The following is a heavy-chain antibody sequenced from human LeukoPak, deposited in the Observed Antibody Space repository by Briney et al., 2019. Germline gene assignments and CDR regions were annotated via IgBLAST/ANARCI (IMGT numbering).Heavy chain of an antibody. CDR1: GGSFSGFY. CDR2: INHNRNT. Sequence: NPSETLSLTCAVYGGSFSGFYWTWIRQPPGKGLEWIGQINHNRNTHYNPSLKSRVTISVDTSKNQFSLKLSSVTAADTAVYYCARRDSSSWYFKYYFDYWGQGTLVTVSS. V-gene: IGHV4-34*01. CDR3: ARRDSSSWYFKYYFDY. D-gene: IGHD6-13*01. J-gene: IGHJ4*02.